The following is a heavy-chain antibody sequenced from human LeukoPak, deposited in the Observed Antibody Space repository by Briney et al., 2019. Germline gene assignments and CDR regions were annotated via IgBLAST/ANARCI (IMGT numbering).Heavy chain of an antibody. CDR2: ISNGGRDI. V-gene: IGHV3-11*01. CDR3: ARAVIEDY. J-gene: IGHJ4*02. CDR1: GGFISSYY. D-gene: IGHD4-11*01. Sequence: LTCTVSGGFISSYYWSWIRQPPGKGLEWLSVISNGGRDISYADSVKGRFTISRDDARNSLYLQMDNLRAEDTALYYCARAVIEDYWGQGTLVTVSS.